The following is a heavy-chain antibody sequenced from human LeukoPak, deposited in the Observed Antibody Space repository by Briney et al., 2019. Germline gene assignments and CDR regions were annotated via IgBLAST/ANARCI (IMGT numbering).Heavy chain of an antibody. CDR2: MNPNSGNT. CDR3: ARRRRGYCSSTSCYRGWFDP. Sequence: ASVKVSCKASGYTFTSYDINWVRQATGQGLEWMGWMNPNSGNTGYAQKFQGRVTMTRNTSISTAYMELSSLRSEDTAVYYWARRRRGYCSSTSCYRGWFDPWGQGTLVTVSS. V-gene: IGHV1-8*01. J-gene: IGHJ5*02. D-gene: IGHD2-2*02. CDR1: GYTFTSYD.